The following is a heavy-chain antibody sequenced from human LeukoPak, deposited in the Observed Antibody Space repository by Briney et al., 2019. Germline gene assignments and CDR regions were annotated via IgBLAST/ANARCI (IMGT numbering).Heavy chain of an antibody. J-gene: IGHJ4*02. CDR3: ARSIVVVTAQDY. CDR2: ISYDGSNK. D-gene: IGHD2-21*02. V-gene: IGHV3-30*01. CDR1: GFTFSSYA. Sequence: GGSLRLSCAASGFTFSSYAMHWVRQAPGKGLEWVAVISYDGSNKYYAGSVKGRFTISRDNSKNTLYLQMNSLRAEDTAVYYCARSIVVVTAQDYWGQGTLVTVSS.